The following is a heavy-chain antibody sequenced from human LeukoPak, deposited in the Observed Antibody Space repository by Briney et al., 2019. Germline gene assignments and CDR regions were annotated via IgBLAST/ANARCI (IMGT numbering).Heavy chain of an antibody. CDR1: GGSISSGGYS. J-gene: IGHJ5*02. CDR2: IYHSGST. D-gene: IGHD4-23*01. CDR3: ARAVMTTVVTLGCFDP. Sequence: SETLSLTCAVSGGSISSGGYSWSWIRQPPGKGLEWIGYIYHSGSTYYNPSLKSRVTISVDRSKNQFSLKLSSVTAADTAVYYCARAVMTTVVTLGCFDPWGQGTLVTVSS. V-gene: IGHV4-30-2*01.